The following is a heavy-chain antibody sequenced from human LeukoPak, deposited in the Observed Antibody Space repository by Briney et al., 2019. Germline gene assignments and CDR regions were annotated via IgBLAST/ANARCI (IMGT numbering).Heavy chain of an antibody. CDR2: INPNSGGT. CDR3: ARNLRLLSYYYYMDV. D-gene: IGHD4-17*01. V-gene: IGHV1-2*02. CDR1: GYTLTSYY. J-gene: IGHJ6*03. Sequence: ASVKVSCKASGYTLTSYYMHWVRQAPGQGLEWMGWINPNSGGTNYAQKFQGRVTMTRDTSISTAYMELSRLRSDDTAVYYCARNLRLLSYYYYMDVWGKGTTVTVSS.